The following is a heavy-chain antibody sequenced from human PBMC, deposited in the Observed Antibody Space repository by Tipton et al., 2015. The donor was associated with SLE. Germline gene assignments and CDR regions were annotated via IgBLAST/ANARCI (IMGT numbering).Heavy chain of an antibody. CDR1: GFSLSTYP. J-gene: IGHJ4*02. D-gene: IGHD1-1*01. V-gene: IGHV3-23*03. CDR3: ATRTTTSV. Sequence: SGFSLSTYPMNWVRQAPGQGLEWVSVVYTSGNTYYRDSVKGRFTISGDNSKNTLYLQMSSLRPEDTAMYYCATRTTTSVWGQGTLVTVSS. CDR2: VYTSGNT.